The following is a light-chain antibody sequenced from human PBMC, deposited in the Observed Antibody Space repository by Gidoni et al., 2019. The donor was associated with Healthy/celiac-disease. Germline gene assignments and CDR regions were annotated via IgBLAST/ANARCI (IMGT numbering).Light chain of an antibody. Sequence: QSVLTQPPSVSGAPGQRVTISCTGSSSNIGAGYAFHWYQQLPGTAPNLLIYGNSNRPSGVPDRFSGSKSGTSASLAITGLQAEDEADYYCQSYDSSLSGNYVFGTGTKVTVL. V-gene: IGLV1-40*01. CDR1: SSNIGAGYA. J-gene: IGLJ1*01. CDR3: QSYDSSLSGNYV. CDR2: GNS.